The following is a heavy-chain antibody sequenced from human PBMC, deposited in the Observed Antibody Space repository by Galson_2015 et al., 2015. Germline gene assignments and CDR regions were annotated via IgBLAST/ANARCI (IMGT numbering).Heavy chain of an antibody. CDR1: GFIFSSYS. J-gene: IGHJ4*02. CDR3: ARVRTAGFYTMDS. CDR2: IRTGSSAI. Sequence: SLRLSCAVSGFIFSSYSMNWVRQAPGKGLEWVSYIRTGSSAIYYADSVKGRFTISRDDAKNSLYLQMSSLRDEDTGIYYCARVRTAGFYTMDSWGQGTLVTVSS. V-gene: IGHV3-48*02. D-gene: IGHD2-8*02.